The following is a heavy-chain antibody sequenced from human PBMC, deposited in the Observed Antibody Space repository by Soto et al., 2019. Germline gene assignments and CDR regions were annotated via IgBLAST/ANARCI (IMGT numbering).Heavy chain of an antibody. CDR1: GFTFSSYW. J-gene: IGHJ6*02. D-gene: IGHD3-16*02. CDR2: IKQDGSEK. CDR3: ARDALPYDYVWGSYRYSAIYGMDV. Sequence: GSLRLSCAASGFTFSSYWMSWVRQAPGKGLEWVANIKQDGSEKYYVDSVKGRFTISRDNAKNSLYLQMNSLRAEDTAVYYCARDALPYDYVWGSYRYSAIYGMDVWGQGTTVTVSS. V-gene: IGHV3-7*01.